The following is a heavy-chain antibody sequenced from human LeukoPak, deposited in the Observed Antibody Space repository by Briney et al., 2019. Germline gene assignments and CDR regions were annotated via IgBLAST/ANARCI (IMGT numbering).Heavy chain of an antibody. CDR2: ISGSGGST. V-gene: IGHV3-23*01. Sequence: GGSLRLSCAASGFTFSSYAMSWVRQAPGKGLEWVSAISGSGGSTYYADSVKGRFTISRDNSKNTLYLQVNSLRAEDTAVYYCAKDINYYDSSGYTDWGQGTLVTVSS. J-gene: IGHJ4*02. CDR1: GFTFSSYA. CDR3: AKDINYYDSSGYTD. D-gene: IGHD3-22*01.